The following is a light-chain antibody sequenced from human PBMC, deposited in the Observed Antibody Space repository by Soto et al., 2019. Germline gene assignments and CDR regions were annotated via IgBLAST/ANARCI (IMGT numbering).Light chain of an antibody. J-gene: IGLJ2*01. CDR2: EAN. CDR1: SSDIGSHNL. CDR3: CSYVGTTTI. V-gene: IGLV2-23*01. Sequence: QAVVTQPASVSGSPGQSITISCTGGSSDIGSHNLVSWYQQYPGKAPKLMIFEANKRPSGVSNRFSGSKSGNTASLTVSGLQADDEADYYCCSYVGTTTIFGGGTKLTVL.